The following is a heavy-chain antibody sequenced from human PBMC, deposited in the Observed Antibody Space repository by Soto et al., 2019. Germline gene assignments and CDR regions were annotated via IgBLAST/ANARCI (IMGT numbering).Heavy chain of an antibody. J-gene: IGHJ5*02. CDR3: ARVAATGYYGFDP. V-gene: IGHV4-34*01. CDR2: INHSGST. Sequence: SETLSLTCAVYGGSFSGYYWSWIRQPPGKGLEWIGEINHSGSTNYNPSLKSRVTISVDTSKNQFSLKLSSVTAADTAVYYCARVAATGYYGFDPWGQGTLVTVSS. CDR1: GGSFSGYY. D-gene: IGHD3-16*01.